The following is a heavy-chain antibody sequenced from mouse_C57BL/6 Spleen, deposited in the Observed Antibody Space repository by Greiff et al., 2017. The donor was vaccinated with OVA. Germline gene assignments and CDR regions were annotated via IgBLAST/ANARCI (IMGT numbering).Heavy chain of an antibody. CDR1: GFTFSDYY. Sequence: EVMLVESGGGLVQPGGSLKLSCAASGFTFSDYYMYWVRQTPEKRLEWVAYISTGGGSTYYPDTVKGRFTISRDNAKNTLYLQMSRLKSEDTAMYYCARGGYDRYYAMDYWGQGTSVTVSS. CDR2: ISTGGGST. V-gene: IGHV5-12*01. CDR3: ARGGYDRYYAMDY. D-gene: IGHD2-2*01. J-gene: IGHJ4*01.